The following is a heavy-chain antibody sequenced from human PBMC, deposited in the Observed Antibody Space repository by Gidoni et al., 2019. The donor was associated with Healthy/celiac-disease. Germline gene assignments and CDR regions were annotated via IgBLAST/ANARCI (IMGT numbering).Heavy chain of an antibody. V-gene: IGHV3-30-3*01. CDR3: AREEATYYDFWSNSSPANWFDP. Sequence: QVQLVESGGGVAQPGRSPRLSCAPLGFPSRTSAIHWVRQAPGKGVEWVAVISYDGSNKYYADSVKGRFTISRDNSKNTLYLQMNSLRAEDTAVYYCAREEATYYDFWSNSSPANWFDPWGQGTLVTVSS. J-gene: IGHJ5*02. CDR1: GFPSRTSA. CDR2: ISYDGSNK. D-gene: IGHD3-3*01.